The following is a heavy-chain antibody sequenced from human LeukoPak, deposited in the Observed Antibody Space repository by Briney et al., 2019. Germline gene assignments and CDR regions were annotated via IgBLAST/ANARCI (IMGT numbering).Heavy chain of an antibody. Sequence: GASVKVSCKASGYTFTSYDINWVRQATGQGLEWMGWMNPNSGNTGYAQKFQGRVTMTRNTSISTAYMELSSLRSEDTAAYYCARSPGRLGELSPWGQGTLVTVSS. V-gene: IGHV1-8*01. CDR2: MNPNSGNT. CDR3: ARSPGRLGELSP. D-gene: IGHD3-16*02. J-gene: IGHJ5*02. CDR1: GYTFTSYD.